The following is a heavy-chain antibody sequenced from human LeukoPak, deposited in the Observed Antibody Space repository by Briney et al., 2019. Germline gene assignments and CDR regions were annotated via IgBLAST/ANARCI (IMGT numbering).Heavy chain of an antibody. J-gene: IGHJ4*02. CDR2: INSDGSSK. CDR1: GFTFSSYW. D-gene: IGHD6-6*01. CDR3: ARGAARLGSDY. V-gene: IGHV3-74*01. Sequence: PGGSLRLSCAASGFTFSSYWMHWVRQAPGKGLAWVSRINSDGSSKIYADSVKGRFTISRDNAKNTLYLQMNSLRAEDTAVHYCARGAARLGSDYWGQGTLVTVSS.